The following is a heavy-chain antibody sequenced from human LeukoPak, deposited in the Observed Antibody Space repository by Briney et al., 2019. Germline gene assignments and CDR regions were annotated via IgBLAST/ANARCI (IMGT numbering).Heavy chain of an antibody. V-gene: IGHV5-51*01. CDR3: ARHGNPMTIVTTISYMDV. J-gene: IGHJ6*03. D-gene: IGHD4-11*01. CDR1: GYSFTTYW. CDR2: IFPGDSDT. Sequence: GESLKISCKGSGYSFTTYWIAWVRQMPGKGLEWMGIIFPGDSDTRYSASFQGQVTISADKSINTAYLQWSSLKASDTAMYYCARHGNPMTIVTTISYMDVWGKGTTVTVSS.